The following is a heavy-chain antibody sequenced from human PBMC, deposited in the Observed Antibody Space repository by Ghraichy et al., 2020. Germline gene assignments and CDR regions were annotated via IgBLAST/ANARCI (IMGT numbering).Heavy chain of an antibody. CDR3: ANYPTIGQFGY. V-gene: IGHV3-23*01. D-gene: IGHD4/OR15-4a*01. J-gene: IGHJ4*02. Sequence: GGSLRLSCAASGFTFSSYAMSWVRQAPGKGLEWVSAISGSGGSTYYADSVKGRFTISRDNSKNTLYLQMNSLRAEDTAVYYCANYPTIGQFGYWGQGTLVTVSS. CDR1: GFTFSSYA. CDR2: ISGSGGST.